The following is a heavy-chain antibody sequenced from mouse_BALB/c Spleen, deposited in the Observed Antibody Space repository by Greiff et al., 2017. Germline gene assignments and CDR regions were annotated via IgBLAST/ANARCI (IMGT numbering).Heavy chain of an antibody. Sequence: QVQLKESGPGLVAPSQCLSISCTVSGFSLTSYGVHWVRQPPGKGLEWLGVIWAGGSTNYNSALMSRLSISKDNSKSQVFLKMNSLQTDDTAMYYCARDNDPYAMDYWGQGTSVTVSS. CDR3: ARDNDPYAMDY. V-gene: IGHV2-9*02. CDR1: GFSLTSYG. J-gene: IGHJ4*01. CDR2: IWAGGST.